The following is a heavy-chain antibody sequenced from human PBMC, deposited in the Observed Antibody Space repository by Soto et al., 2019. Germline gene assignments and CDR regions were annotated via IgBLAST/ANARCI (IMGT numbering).Heavy chain of an antibody. V-gene: IGHV3-23*01. CDR3: AKDPPRGNDYGDYGHLSVPDY. CDR1: GFTFSSYA. J-gene: IGHJ4*02. CDR2: ISGSGGST. Sequence: GGSLRLSCAASGFTFSSYAMSWVRQAPGKGLEWVSAISGSGGSTYYADSVKGRFTISRDNSKNTLYLQMNSLRAEDTAVYYCAKDPPRGNDYGDYGHLSVPDYWGQGTLVTVSS. D-gene: IGHD4-17*01.